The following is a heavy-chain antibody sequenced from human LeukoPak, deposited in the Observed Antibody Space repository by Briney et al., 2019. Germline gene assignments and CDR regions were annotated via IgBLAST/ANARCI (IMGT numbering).Heavy chain of an antibody. CDR1: GFTFSNYD. Sequence: TGGSLRLSCAASGFTFSNYDMHWVRQATGKGLEWVSAIGSAGDIYYLGSVKGRFTISRDNSKNTLYLQMNSLRAEDTAVYYCAKDRIAAAGDYWGQGTLVTVSS. J-gene: IGHJ4*02. V-gene: IGHV3-13*01. CDR2: IGSAGDI. D-gene: IGHD6-13*01. CDR3: AKDRIAAAGDY.